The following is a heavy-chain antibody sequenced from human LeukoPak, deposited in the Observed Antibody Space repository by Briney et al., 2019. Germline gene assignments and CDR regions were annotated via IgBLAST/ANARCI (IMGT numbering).Heavy chain of an antibody. CDR2: ISSSSSYI. CDR3: ARDPATLGLSLDY. CDR1: GFTFSRYS. J-gene: IGHJ4*02. D-gene: IGHD3-22*01. V-gene: IGHV3-21*01. Sequence: GGSLRLSCAASGFTFSRYSMNCVRQAPGKGLEWVSSISSSSSYIYYADSVKGRFTISRDNAKNSLYLQMNSLRAEDTAVYYCARDPATLGLSLDYWGQGTLVTVSS.